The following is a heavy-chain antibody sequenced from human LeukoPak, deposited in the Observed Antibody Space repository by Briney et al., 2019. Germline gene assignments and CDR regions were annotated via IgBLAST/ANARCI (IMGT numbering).Heavy chain of an antibody. J-gene: IGHJ2*01. CDR1: GFTFSSYW. CDR3: ARDLDKPGPWYFDL. V-gene: IGHV3-7*01. Sequence: PGGSLRLSCAASGFTFSSYWMSWVRQAPGKGLEWVANIKEDGSEKYYVDSVKGRFTISRDNAKNSLYLQMDSLRVEDTAVYYCARDLDKPGPWYFDLWGRGTLVTVSS. CDR2: IKEDGSEK. D-gene: IGHD3-9*01.